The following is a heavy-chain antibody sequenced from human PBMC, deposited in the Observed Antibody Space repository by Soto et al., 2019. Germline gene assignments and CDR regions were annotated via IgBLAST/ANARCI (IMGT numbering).Heavy chain of an antibody. Sequence: QLQLQESGPGLVKPSETLSLTCTVSGGSISSSSYYWGWIRQPPGKGLEWIGSIYYSGSTYYNPSLKSRVTISVDTSKNQCSLKLSSVTAADTAVYYCARQRSAAGKRYWFDPWGQGTLVTVSS. CDR3: ARQRSAAGKRYWFDP. V-gene: IGHV4-39*01. D-gene: IGHD6-13*01. CDR1: GGSISSSSYY. CDR2: IYYSGST. J-gene: IGHJ5*02.